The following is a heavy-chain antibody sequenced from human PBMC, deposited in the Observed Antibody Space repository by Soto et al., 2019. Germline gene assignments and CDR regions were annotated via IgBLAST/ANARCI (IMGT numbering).Heavy chain of an antibody. CDR1: GGSISSGSYY. CDR2: IYSTEST. CDR3: ARSDSSGKTRYYFDH. J-gene: IGHJ4*02. D-gene: IGHD3-22*01. V-gene: IGHV4-31*03. Sequence: PSETLSLTCTVSGGSISSGSYYWTWIRQHPGKGLEWIGYIYSTESTNYNPSLKSRLSISVDMSASQFSLKLTSVTVADTAVYYCARSDSSGKTRYYFDHWGQETLVTVSS.